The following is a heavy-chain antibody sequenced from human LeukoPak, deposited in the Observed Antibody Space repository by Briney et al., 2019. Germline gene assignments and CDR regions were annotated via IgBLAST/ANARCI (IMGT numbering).Heavy chain of an antibody. Sequence: GASLRLSCTGSGFRFGGYALSWVRQAPGKGLEWVGFIRSKALYGTSEYAASVEGRFSISRDDPNNIAYLQMNSLKTEDTAVYFCVRESVRDYYLDHWGQGTVVTVSS. CDR2: IRSKALYGTS. V-gene: IGHV3-49*04. CDR3: VRESVRDYYLDH. CDR1: GFRFGGYA. D-gene: IGHD3-10*02. J-gene: IGHJ4*02.